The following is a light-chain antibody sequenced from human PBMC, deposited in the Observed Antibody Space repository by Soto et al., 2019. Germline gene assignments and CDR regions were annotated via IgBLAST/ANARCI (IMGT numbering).Light chain of an antibody. V-gene: IGLV2-8*01. Sequence: QSVLTQPPPPSGSPGQSVPISCPGTSSDVGGYNYVSWYQQHPGKAPKLMIYEVSKRPSGVPDRFSGSKSGNTASLTVSGLQAEDEADYYCSSYAGSNNYVFGTGTKVTVL. CDR1: SSDVGGYNY. J-gene: IGLJ1*01. CDR2: EVS. CDR3: SSYAGSNNYV.